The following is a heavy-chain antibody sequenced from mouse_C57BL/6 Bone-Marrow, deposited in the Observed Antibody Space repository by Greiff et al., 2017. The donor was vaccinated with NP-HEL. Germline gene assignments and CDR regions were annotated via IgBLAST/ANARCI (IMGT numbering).Heavy chain of an antibody. CDR3: ARWKFLTDY. CDR2: IDPSDSYT. D-gene: IGHD2-12*01. CDR1: GYTFTSYW. V-gene: IGHV1-50*01. Sequence: QVQLQQPGAELVKPGASVKLSCKASGYTFTSYWMQWVKQRPGQGLEWIGEIDPSDSYTNYNQKFKGKATLTVDTSSSTAYMQLSSLTSEDSAVYYCARWKFLTDYWGQGTTLTVSS. J-gene: IGHJ2*01.